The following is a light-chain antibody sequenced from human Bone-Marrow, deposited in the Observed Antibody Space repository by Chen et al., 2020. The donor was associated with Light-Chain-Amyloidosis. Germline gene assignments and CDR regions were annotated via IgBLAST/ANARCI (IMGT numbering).Light chain of an antibody. V-gene: IGKV1-39*01. CDR1: QSIRSY. J-gene: IGKJ4*01. CDR3: QQRYSTPLT. Sequence: DIQMTQSPSSLSASVGDRVTITCRASQSIRSYLNWYQQKPGKAPKLLIYAASSLQSGVPSRFSGRGSGADITLTISSLQPEDFAIYYCQQRYSTPLTFGGATKVEIK. CDR2: AAS.